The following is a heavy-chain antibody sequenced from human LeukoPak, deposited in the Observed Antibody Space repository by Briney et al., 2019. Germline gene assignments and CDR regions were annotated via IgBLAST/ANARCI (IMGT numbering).Heavy chain of an antibody. CDR2: IYYSGST. Sequence: PSETLSLTCTVSGGSISSYYWSWIRQPSGKGLEWIGYIYYSGSTNYNPSLESRVTISVDTSKNQFSLKLSSVTAADTAVYYCARQGCSSTSCYVDYWGQGTLVTVSS. CDR1: GGSISSYY. J-gene: IGHJ4*02. D-gene: IGHD2-2*01. CDR3: ARQGCSSTSCYVDY. V-gene: IGHV4-59*08.